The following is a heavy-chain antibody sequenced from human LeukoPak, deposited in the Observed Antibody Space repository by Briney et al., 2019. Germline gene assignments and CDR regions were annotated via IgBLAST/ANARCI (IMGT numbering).Heavy chain of an antibody. CDR1: GFTFSSYA. Sequence: GGSLRLSCAASGFTFSSYAMSWVRQAPGKGLEWVSAISGSGGSTYYADSVKGRFTISRDNSKNTLYLQMNSLRAEDTAVYYCAKDGMITIFGVWELQKNWFDPWGQGTLVTVSS. CDR3: AKDGMITIFGVWELQKNWFDP. V-gene: IGHV3-23*01. D-gene: IGHD3-3*01. CDR2: ISGSGGST. J-gene: IGHJ5*02.